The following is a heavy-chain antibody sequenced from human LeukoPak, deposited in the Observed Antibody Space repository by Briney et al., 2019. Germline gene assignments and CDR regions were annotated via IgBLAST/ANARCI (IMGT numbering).Heavy chain of an antibody. V-gene: IGHV3-21*01. J-gene: IGHJ6*03. CDR1: GFTFSNYW. Sequence: PGGSLRLSCAASGFTFSNYWMHWVRQAPGKGLEWVSSITSSSSYIHYADSVKGRFTISRDNAKSSLYLQMNSLRDEDTAVYYCARDPYSGSYGDYYYYYMDVWGKGTTVTISS. D-gene: IGHD1-26*01. CDR2: ITSSSSYI. CDR3: ARDPYSGSYGDYYYYYMDV.